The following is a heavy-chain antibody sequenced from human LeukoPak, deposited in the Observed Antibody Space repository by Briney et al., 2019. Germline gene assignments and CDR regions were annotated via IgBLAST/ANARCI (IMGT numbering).Heavy chain of an antibody. CDR1: GYTFTSYY. CDR2: INPSGGST. CDR3: ARGDYGSGSYHVRAPYYFDY. D-gene: IGHD3-10*01. J-gene: IGHJ4*02. Sequence: GASVKVSCKASGYTFTSYYMHWVRQAPGQGLEWMGIINPSGGSTSYAQKFQGRVTMTRDTSTSTVYMELSSLRSEDTAVYYCARGDYGSGSYHVRAPYYFDYWGQGTLVTVSS. V-gene: IGHV1-46*03.